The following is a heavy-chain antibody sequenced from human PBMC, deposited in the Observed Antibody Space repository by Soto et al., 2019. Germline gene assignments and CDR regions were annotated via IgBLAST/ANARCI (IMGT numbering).Heavy chain of an antibody. V-gene: IGHV3-48*02. Sequence: PGGSLRLSCAASGFTFSSYAMHWVRQAPGKGLEWVSYISSSSSTIYYADSVKGRFTISRDNAKNSLYLQMNSLRDEDTAVYYCARVGFSGYYSSYFDYWGQGTLVTVSS. J-gene: IGHJ4*02. CDR1: GFTFSSYA. D-gene: IGHD3-22*01. CDR2: ISSSSSTI. CDR3: ARVGFSGYYSSYFDY.